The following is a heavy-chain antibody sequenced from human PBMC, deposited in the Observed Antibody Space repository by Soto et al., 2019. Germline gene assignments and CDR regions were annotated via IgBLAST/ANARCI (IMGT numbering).Heavy chain of an antibody. CDR1: GFTFSSYG. J-gene: IGHJ4*02. CDR2: ISYDGSNK. Sequence: QVQLVESGGGVVQPGRSLRLSCAASGFTFSSYGMHWVRQAPGKGLEWVAVISYDGSNKYYADSVKGRFTISRDNSENTLYLQMNSLRAEDTAVYYCAKDKVWAWVYWGQGTLVTVSS. V-gene: IGHV3-30*18. D-gene: IGHD1-26*01. CDR3: AKDKVWAWVY.